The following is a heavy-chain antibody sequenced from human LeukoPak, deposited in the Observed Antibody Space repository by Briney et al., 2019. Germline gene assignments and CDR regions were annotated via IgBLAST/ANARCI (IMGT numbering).Heavy chain of an antibody. CDR3: AKADGDFDWLLLSTYYYYYGMDV. J-gene: IGHJ6*02. V-gene: IGHV3-23*01. CDR1: GFTFSSYA. CDR2: IRGGDGSS. D-gene: IGHD3-9*01. Sequence: GGSLRLSCAASGFTFSSYAMSWFRQAPGKGLEWVSAIRGGDGSSYYTDSVKGRFTISRDNSKNTLYLQMNSLRAEDAAVYYCAKADGDFDWLLLSTYYYYYGMDVWGQGTTVTVSS.